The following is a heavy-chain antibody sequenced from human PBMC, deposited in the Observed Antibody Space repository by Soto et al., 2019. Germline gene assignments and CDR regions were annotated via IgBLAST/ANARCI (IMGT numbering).Heavy chain of an antibody. CDR2: ISSTTSYK. CDR1: GFTFTRYS. CDR3: ARESEDFTSNFDY. Sequence: PWGSLRLSCAASGFTFTRYSMNWVRQPPGKGLEWVSSISSTTSYKYYGDSMTGRLTIDRDTAKNSPYLEMNRLRAEDTAVYYCARESEDFTSNFDYWGQGTLVTVSS. V-gene: IGHV3-21*06. J-gene: IGHJ4*02.